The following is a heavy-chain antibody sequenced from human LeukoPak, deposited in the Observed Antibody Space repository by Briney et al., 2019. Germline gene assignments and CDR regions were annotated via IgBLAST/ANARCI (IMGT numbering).Heavy chain of an antibody. CDR3: ASNMYYYYYMDV. V-gene: IGHV3-30-3*01. Sequence: PGGSLRLSCAASGFTFSSYAMHWVRQAPGKGLEWVAVISYDGSNKYYADSVKGRFTISRDNSKNTLYLQMNSLRAEDTAVYYCASNMYYYYYMDVWGKGTTVTVSS. CDR1: GFTFSSYA. J-gene: IGHJ6*03. CDR2: ISYDGSNK.